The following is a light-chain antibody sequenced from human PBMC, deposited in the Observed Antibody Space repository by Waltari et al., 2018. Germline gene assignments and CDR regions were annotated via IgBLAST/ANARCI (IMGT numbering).Light chain of an antibody. CDR2: EVS. CDR3: SSYADNYFYV. V-gene: IGLV2-14*01. CDR1: SSDVGSYKY. J-gene: IGLJ1*01. Sequence: QSALTQPASVSGSPGQSITISCTGTSSDVGSYKYVSWYQPHPGKTPKLMIYEVSNRPSGVSNRFSGSKSGNTASLTISGLQAEDEADYYCSSYADNYFYVFGTGTKVTVL.